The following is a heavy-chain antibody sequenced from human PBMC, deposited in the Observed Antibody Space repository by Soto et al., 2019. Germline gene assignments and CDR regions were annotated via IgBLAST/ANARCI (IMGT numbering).Heavy chain of an antibody. Sequence: HPGGSLRLSCAASGFTFSDHYMDWVRQAPGKGLEWVGRIKNKVNSYITEYAASVKGRFTISRDDSKNSLYLQMTSLKTEDTAVYYCTRLPDRITIFRVWGQGTLVTVSS. CDR2: IKNKVNSYIT. CDR3: TRLPDRITIFRV. J-gene: IGHJ4*02. V-gene: IGHV3-72*01. CDR1: GFTFSDHY. D-gene: IGHD3-3*01.